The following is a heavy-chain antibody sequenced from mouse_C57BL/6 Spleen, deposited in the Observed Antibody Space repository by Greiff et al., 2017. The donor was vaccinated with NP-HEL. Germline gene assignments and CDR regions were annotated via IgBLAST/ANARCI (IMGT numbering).Heavy chain of an antibody. CDR2: INPGSGGT. J-gene: IGHJ2*01. Sequence: QVQMQQSGAELVRPGTSVKVSCKASGYAFTNYLIEWVKQRPGQGLEWIGVINPGSGGTNYNEKFKGKATLTADKSSSTAYMQLSSLTSEDSAVYFCARSESSYVFDYWGQGTTLTVSS. CDR1: GYAFTNYL. D-gene: IGHD1-1*01. CDR3: ARSESSYVFDY. V-gene: IGHV1-54*01.